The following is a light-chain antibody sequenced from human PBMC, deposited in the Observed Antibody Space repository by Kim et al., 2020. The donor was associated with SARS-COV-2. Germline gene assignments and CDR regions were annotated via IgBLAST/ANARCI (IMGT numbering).Light chain of an antibody. CDR2: QAS. J-gene: IGKJ2*01. V-gene: IGKV1-5*03. CDR1: QSISNW. Sequence: DIQMTQSPSTLSASVGDRVTITCRASQSISNWLAWYQHKAGKAPKLLIYQASRLESGVPSRFSGSGCATAFTLTITSLQPGDFATYYCQEYKTYSGTFGQGTKLEI. CDR3: QEYKTYSGT.